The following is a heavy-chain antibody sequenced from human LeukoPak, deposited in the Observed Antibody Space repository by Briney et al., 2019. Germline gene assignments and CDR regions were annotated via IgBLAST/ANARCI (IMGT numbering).Heavy chain of an antibody. V-gene: IGHV3-23*01. CDR3: AKHYYGSGSYYDAFDI. D-gene: IGHD3-10*01. CDR2: ISGSGGST. CDR1: GFTFSSYA. Sequence: PGGSLRLSCAASGFTFSSYAMSWVRQAPGKGLEWVSAISGSGGSTYYADSVKDRFTISRDNSKNTLYPQMNSLRAEDTAVYYCAKHYYGSGSYYDAFDIWGQGTMVTVSS. J-gene: IGHJ3*02.